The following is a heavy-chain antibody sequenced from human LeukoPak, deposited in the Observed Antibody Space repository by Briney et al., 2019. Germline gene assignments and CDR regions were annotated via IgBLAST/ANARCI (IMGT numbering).Heavy chain of an antibody. J-gene: IGHJ4*02. V-gene: IGHV1-46*01. CDR1: GYTFTSYD. CDR3: ASVLYCGADCYSGRYFFDY. CDR2: INPSGDST. D-gene: IGHD2-21*02. Sequence: ASVKVSCKASGYTFTSYDMHWARQAPGQGLEWMRIINPSGDSTSYAQKFQGRVTMTRDTSTSTVYMELSSLRSEDTAVYYCASVLYCGADCYSGRYFFDYWGQGTLVTVSS.